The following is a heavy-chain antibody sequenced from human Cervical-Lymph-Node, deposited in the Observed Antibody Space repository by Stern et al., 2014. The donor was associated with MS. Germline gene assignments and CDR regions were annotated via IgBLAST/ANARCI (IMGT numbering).Heavy chain of an antibody. V-gene: IGHV1-69*01. J-gene: IGHJ3*02. Sequence: QVQLVQSGAEVRKPGSSVQVSCKTSGGTFNTYSISWVRQAPGQGLEWMGGIIPIFRATNYAQRFRDRVTLSADASTNTDYMELSSLTPEDTAVYYCARDIPARPGSHDALDIWGQGTVITVSS. CDR1: GGTFNTYS. CDR2: IIPIFRAT. D-gene: IGHD2-2*01. CDR3: ARDIPARPGSHDALDI.